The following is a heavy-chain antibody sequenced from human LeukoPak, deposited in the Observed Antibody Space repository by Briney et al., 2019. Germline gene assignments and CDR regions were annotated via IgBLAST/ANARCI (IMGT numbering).Heavy chain of an antibody. J-gene: IGHJ4*02. CDR2: IYYSGST. V-gene: IGHV4-59*01. Sequence: SETLSLTCTVPGGSISSYYWSWIRQPPGKGLEWIGYIYYSGSTNYNPSLKSRVTISVDTSKNQFSLKLSSVTAADTAVYYCARGGPYEADYWGQGTLVTVSS. D-gene: IGHD2-15*01. CDR1: GGSISSYY. CDR3: ARGGPYEADY.